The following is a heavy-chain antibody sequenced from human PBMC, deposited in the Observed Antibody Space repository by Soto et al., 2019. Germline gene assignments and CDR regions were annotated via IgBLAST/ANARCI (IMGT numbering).Heavy chain of an antibody. V-gene: IGHV3-53*01. Sequence: GSLRLSCASSGFTVNNIYMSCVRQAPGKGLEWVSTISDGGSTYYADSVRGRFSLSRDKSMNTLYLQMNSLRAEDTAVYYCSRDHSSGGYDYRGQGSLVTVSS. CDR2: ISDGGST. CDR1: GFTVNNIY. CDR3: SRDHSSGGYDY. D-gene: IGHD5-12*01. J-gene: IGHJ4*02.